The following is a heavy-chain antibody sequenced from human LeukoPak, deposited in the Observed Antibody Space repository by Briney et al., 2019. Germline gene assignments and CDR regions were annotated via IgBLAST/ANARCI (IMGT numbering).Heavy chain of an antibody. J-gene: IGHJ5*02. CDR1: GFTFSTYA. Sequence: GGPLRLSCAASGFTFSTYAMAWVRQAPGNGLEWVSSITGSGDYTYYADSVKGRFTISRDNSKNTLYLQMNSLRAEDTAVYYCANKPAGFDPWGQGTLVTVSS. CDR3: ANKPAGFDP. D-gene: IGHD1-14*01. CDR2: ITGSGDYT. V-gene: IGHV3-23*01.